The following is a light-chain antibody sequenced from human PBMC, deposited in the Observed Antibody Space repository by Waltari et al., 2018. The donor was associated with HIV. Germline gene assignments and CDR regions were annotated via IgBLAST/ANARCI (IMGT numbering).Light chain of an antibody. CDR2: RNY. CDR3: AAWDDSLSGRGV. J-gene: IGLJ2*01. Sequence: QSVLTQPPSASGTPGQRVTISCSGSSSNIGSKYVYWYQQLPGTAPKLLIYRNYQRPSGVPVRFSGSKSGTSASPAISGLRSEDEADYYCAAWDDSLSGRGVFGGGTKLTVL. CDR1: SSNIGSKY. V-gene: IGLV1-47*01.